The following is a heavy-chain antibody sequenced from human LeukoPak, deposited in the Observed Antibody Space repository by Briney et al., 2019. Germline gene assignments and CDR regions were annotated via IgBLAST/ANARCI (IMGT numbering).Heavy chain of an antibody. V-gene: IGHV4-4*02. CDR3: ARGTFSLWFGESGYYFDY. CDR1: GGSISSSNW. Sequence: SGTLSLTCAVSGGSISSSNWWSWVRQPPGKGLAWIGEIYHSGSTNYNPSLKSRVTISVDKSKNQFSLKLSSVTAADTAVYYCARGTFSLWFGESGYYFDYWGQGTLVTVSS. J-gene: IGHJ4*02. D-gene: IGHD3-10*01. CDR2: IYHSGST.